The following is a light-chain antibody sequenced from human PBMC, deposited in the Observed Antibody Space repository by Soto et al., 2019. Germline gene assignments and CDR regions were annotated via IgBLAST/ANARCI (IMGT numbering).Light chain of an antibody. CDR2: AAS. CDR3: QNYNSAPRT. CDR1: QGISND. Sequence: DIQMTQSPSSLYASIGDRVTISCRASQGISNDLAWYQQKPGKVPYLLIYAASTSHSGVPSRFRGSGSGTDLTLTISSLQPEDVATYYCQNYNSAPRTFGQGTKVDIK. J-gene: IGKJ1*01. V-gene: IGKV1-27*01.